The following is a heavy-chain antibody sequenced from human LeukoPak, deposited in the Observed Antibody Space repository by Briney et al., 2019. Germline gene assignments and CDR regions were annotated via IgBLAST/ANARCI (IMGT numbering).Heavy chain of an antibody. D-gene: IGHD3-22*01. CDR1: GGSFSGYY. CDR3: ARVKYYYDSSGTPDAFDI. Sequence: PSETLSLTCAVYGGSFSGYYWSWIRQPPGKGLEWIGEINHSGSTYYNPSLKSRVTISVDTSKNQFSLKLSSVTAADTAVYYCARVKYYYDSSGTPDAFDIWGQGTMVTVSS. V-gene: IGHV4-34*01. CDR2: INHSGST. J-gene: IGHJ3*02.